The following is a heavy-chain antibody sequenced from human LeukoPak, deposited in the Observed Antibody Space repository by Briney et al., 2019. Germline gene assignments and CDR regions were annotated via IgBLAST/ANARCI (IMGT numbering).Heavy chain of an antibody. J-gene: IGHJ6*03. CDR1: GFTFSSYE. CDR3: ARESPQITVTTESYYYYMDV. D-gene: IGHD4-17*01. CDR2: ISSSGSTI. Sequence: PGGSLRLSCAASGFTFSSYEMNWVRQAPGKGLEWVSYISSSGSTIYYADSVKGRFTISRDNAKNSLYLQMNSLRAEDTAAYYCARESPQITVTTESYYYYMDVWGKGTTVTISS. V-gene: IGHV3-48*03.